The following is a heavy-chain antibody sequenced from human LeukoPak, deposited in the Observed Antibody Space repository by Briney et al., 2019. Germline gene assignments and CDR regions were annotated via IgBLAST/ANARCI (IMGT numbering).Heavy chain of an antibody. D-gene: IGHD3-10*01. CDR3: ARGKWYGSGLYYYYMDV. CDR1: GGSFSGYY. CDR2: INHSGST. Sequence: SETLSLTCAVYGGSFSGYYWSWIRQPPGKGLEWIGEINHSGSTNYNPSLKSRVTISVDTSKNQFSLKLSSVTAADTAVYYCARGKWYGSGLYYYYMDVCGKGTTVTVSS. J-gene: IGHJ6*03. V-gene: IGHV4-34*01.